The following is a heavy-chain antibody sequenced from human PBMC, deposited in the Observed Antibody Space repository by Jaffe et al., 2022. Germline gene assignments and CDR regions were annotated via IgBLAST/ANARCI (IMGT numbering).Heavy chain of an antibody. Sequence: EVQLVESGGGLVQPGGSLRLSCAASGFTVSSNYMSWVRQAPGKGLEWVSVIYSGGSTYYADSVKGRFTISRDNSKNTLYLQMNSLRAEDTAVYYCARTSGSYSQYYFDYWGQGTLVTVSS. CDR2: IYSGGST. CDR3: ARTSGSYSQYYFDY. CDR1: GFTVSSNY. V-gene: IGHV3-66*02. J-gene: IGHJ4*02. D-gene: IGHD1-26*01.